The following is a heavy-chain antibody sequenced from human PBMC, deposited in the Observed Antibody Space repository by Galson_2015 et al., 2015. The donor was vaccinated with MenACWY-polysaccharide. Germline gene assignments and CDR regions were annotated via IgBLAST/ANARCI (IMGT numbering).Heavy chain of an antibody. V-gene: IGHV1-2*02. D-gene: IGHD4-23*01. CDR3: ATPGGRDY. CDR1: GYSFTDTY. CDR2: IHPKSGGT. J-gene: IGHJ4*02. Sequence: ASGYSFTDTYIHWVRQAPGQGLEWMGWIHPKSGGTQYAQKFQGRVTMTRDTSISTSYMELSRLRPDDTAVYYCATPGGRDYWGQGTLVTVSS.